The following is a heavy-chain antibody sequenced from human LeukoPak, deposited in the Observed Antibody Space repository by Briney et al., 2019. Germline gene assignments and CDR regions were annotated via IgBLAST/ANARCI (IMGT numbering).Heavy chain of an antibody. CDR3: ARDRVSTITMVRGVTDY. CDR2: ISSSNSYI. J-gene: IGHJ4*02. D-gene: IGHD3-10*01. V-gene: IGHV3-21*01. CDR1: GFTVSSNY. Sequence: PGGSLRLSCAASGFTVSSNYMGWVRQAPGKGLEWVSSISSSNSYIYYADSVKGRFTISRDNAKNSLYLQMNSLRAEDTAVYYCARDRVSTITMVRGVTDYWGQGTLVTVSS.